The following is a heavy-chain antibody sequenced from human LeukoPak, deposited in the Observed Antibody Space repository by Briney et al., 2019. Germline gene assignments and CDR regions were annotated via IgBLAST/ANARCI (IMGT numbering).Heavy chain of an antibody. Sequence: GGSLRLSCAASAFTFSDHSMHWVRQAPGKGLEWVSSIAYDSSNTYYADSVKGRFTISRDNSKNTLYLQLNGQRIEDTAVYYCARVGGGNYRPLDYWGQGTLFTVSS. CDR2: IAYDSSNT. V-gene: IGHV3-30-3*01. CDR3: ARVGGGNYRPLDY. D-gene: IGHD1-26*01. J-gene: IGHJ4*02. CDR1: AFTFSDHS.